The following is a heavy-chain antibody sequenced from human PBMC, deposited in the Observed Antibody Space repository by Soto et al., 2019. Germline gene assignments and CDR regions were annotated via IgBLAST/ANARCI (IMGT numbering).Heavy chain of an antibody. CDR2: IYYSGST. Sequence: QVQLQESGPGLVKPSETLSLTCTVSGGSISSYYWSWIRQPPGKGLEWIGYIYYSGSTNYNPSLKSRVTISLDTSKNQFSLKLSSVTAADTAVYYCARSAVLYNWNGFDPWGQGTLVTVSS. CDR3: ARSAVLYNWNGFDP. V-gene: IGHV4-59*08. CDR1: GGSISSYY. D-gene: IGHD1-20*01. J-gene: IGHJ5*02.